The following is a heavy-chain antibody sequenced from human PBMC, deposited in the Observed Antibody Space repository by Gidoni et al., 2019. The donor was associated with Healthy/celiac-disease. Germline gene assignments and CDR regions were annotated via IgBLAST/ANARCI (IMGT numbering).Heavy chain of an antibody. J-gene: IGHJ3*02. D-gene: IGHD1-1*01. CDR2: IYYSGST. CDR3: ARVGNSDAFDI. CDR1: GGPISSYY. Sequence: QVQLQESGPGLVKPSETLSLTCPVSGGPISSYYWSWIRQPPGKGLEWIGYIYYSGSTNYNPSLKSRVTISVDTSKNQFSLKLSSVTAADTAVYYCARVGNSDAFDIWGQGTMVTVSS. V-gene: IGHV4-59*01.